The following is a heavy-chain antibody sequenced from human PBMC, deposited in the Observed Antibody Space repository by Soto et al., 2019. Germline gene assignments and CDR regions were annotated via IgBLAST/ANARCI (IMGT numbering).Heavy chain of an antibody. CDR3: ASSMGRGGNDY. CDR2: IKTDGSEK. V-gene: IGHV3-7*02. D-gene: IGHD3-10*01. CDR1: GLTFSDYC. J-gene: IGHJ4*02. Sequence: EVQLVESGGGLVQPRGSLRLSCAASGLTFSDYCMSWVRQAPGKGLECVANIKTDGSEKYYVDTVKGRFTISRDNAKNSLYLQMNSLRADDTAVYYCASSMGRGGNDYWGQGTLVAVSS.